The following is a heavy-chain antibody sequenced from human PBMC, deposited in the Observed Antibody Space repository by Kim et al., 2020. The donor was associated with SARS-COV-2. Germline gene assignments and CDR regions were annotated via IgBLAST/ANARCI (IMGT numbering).Heavy chain of an antibody. D-gene: IGHD6-19*01. CDR2: ISSSSSTI. J-gene: IGHJ2*01. CDR3: ARDFRSGWYAAIGWYFDL. V-gene: IGHV3-48*04. Sequence: GGSLRLSCAASGFTFSSYSMNWVRQAPGKGLEWVSYISSSSSTIYYADSVKGRFTISRDNAKNSLYLQMNSLRAEDTAVYYCARDFRSGWYAAIGWYFDLWGRGTLVTVSS. CDR1: GFTFSSYS.